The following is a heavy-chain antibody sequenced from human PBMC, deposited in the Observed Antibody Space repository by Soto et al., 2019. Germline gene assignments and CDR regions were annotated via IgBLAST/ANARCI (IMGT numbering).Heavy chain of an antibody. CDR1: GFSFSNYA. CDR3: AKDVGYSYGRYWYFDL. D-gene: IGHD5-18*01. CDR2: INAGGGGT. V-gene: IGHV3-23*01. Sequence: EVQILESGGGLVQPGGSLRLSCAASGFSFSNYAMSWVRQAPGKGLEWVSGINAGGGGTYDADSVKGRFTISRDNSNNTLDLQLNSLRAEDTVVYYCAKDVGYSYGRYWYFDLWGRGTLVTVSS. J-gene: IGHJ2*01.